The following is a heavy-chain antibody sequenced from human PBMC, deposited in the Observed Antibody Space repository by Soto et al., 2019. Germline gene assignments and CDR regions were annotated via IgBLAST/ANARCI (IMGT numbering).Heavy chain of an antibody. CDR3: AKVVNWAADS. Sequence: EVQLLESGGGLVQPGGSLRLSCAGSGFIFSSYGMRWVRQAPGKGLEWVSGISGSGATFYADSVKGRFTISRDNSKNTMHLQMNSLRVEDTAVYYCAKVVNWAADSWGQGTLVSVSS. CDR1: GFIFSSYG. CDR2: ISGSGAT. J-gene: IGHJ5*02. V-gene: IGHV3-23*01. D-gene: IGHD7-27*01.